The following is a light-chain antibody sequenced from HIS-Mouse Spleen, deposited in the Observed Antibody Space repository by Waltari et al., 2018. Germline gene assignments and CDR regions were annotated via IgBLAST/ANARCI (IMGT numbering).Light chain of an antibody. V-gene: IGKV1-9*01. J-gene: IGKJ4*01. CDR2: AAS. CDR1: QGISSY. CDR3: QQLNSYPQET. Sequence: DIQLTQSPSFLSASVGDRVTITCWASQGISSYLAWYQQKPGKAPKLLIYAASTLQSVVPSRFSGSASGTEFTLTISSLQPEDFATYYCQQLNSYPQETFGGGTKVEIK.